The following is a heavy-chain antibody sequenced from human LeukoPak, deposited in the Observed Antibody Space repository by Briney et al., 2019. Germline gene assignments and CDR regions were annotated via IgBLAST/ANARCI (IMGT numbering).Heavy chain of an antibody. CDR2: IYYSGST. V-gene: IGHV4-59*12. CDR3: ARERVEDDFWSGYYLDY. CDR1: GGSISSDY. J-gene: IGHJ4*02. Sequence: SETLSLTCTVSGGSISSDYWSWIRQPPGKGLEWIGYIYYSGSTNYNPSLKSRVTISVDTSKNQFSLKLSSVTAADTAVYYCARERVEDDFWSGYYLDYWGQGTLVTVSS. D-gene: IGHD3-3*01.